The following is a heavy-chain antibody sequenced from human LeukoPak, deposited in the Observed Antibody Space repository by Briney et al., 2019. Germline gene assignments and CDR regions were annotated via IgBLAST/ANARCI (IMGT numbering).Heavy chain of an antibody. D-gene: IGHD3-9*01. CDR2: IRSTANSYAT. J-gene: IGHJ6*03. Sequence: PGGSLKLSCAASGFTFSGSAMHWVRQASGKGLEWVGRIRSTANSYATAYAASVKGRFTISRDDSKNTAYLQMNSLKTEDTAVYYCTRTSDILTGYTPREAYYYYYHMDVWGKGTTVTISS. CDR3: TRTSDILTGYTPREAYYYYYHMDV. V-gene: IGHV3-73*01. CDR1: GFTFSGSA.